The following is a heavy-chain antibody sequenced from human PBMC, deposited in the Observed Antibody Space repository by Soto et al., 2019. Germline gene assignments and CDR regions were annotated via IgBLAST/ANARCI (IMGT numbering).Heavy chain of an antibody. CDR2: IYYSGST. Sequence: SETLSLTCTVSGGSISSYYWSWIRQPPGKGLEWIGYIYYSGSTSYNPSLKSRVTISVDTSKNQFSLKLSSVTAADTAVYYCAGLGHFDIQYYFDYWGQGTLVTVYS. V-gene: IGHV4-59*08. CDR3: AGLGHFDIQYYFDY. CDR1: GGSISSYY. J-gene: IGHJ4*02. D-gene: IGHD3-9*01.